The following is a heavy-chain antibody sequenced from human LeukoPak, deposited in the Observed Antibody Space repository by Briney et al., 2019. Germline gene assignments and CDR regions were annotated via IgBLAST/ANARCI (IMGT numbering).Heavy chain of an antibody. V-gene: IGHV3-23*01. CDR1: GFTFSTYA. J-gene: IGHJ4*02. CDR2: ISGSGGST. Sequence: GGSLRLSCAASGFTFSTYAMSWVRQAPGKGLEWVSGISGSGGSTYYAESVKGRFTISRDNSKKTLFLQMNSLRAEDTAVYYCARDRHRYNYDSSGYPPYWGQGTLVTVSS. CDR3: ARDRHRYNYDSSGYPPY. D-gene: IGHD3-22*01.